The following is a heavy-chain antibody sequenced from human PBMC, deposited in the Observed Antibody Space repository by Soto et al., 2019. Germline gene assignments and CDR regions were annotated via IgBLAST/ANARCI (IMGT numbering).Heavy chain of an antibody. D-gene: IGHD7-27*01. CDR1: EHTFTGYY. Sequence: ASVKVSCKASEHTFTGYYLHWVRQAPGQGLEWMGWINPNGGGTIYAQKFEGRVTMTTDTSTSTVSMELTSLRLEDTAVYYCARDGGNMWGYFDHWGQGSLVTVSS. V-gene: IGHV1-2*02. J-gene: IGHJ4*02. CDR2: INPNGGGT. CDR3: ARDGGNMWGYFDH.